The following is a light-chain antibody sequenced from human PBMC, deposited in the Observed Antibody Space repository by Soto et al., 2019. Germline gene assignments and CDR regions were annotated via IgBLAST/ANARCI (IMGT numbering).Light chain of an antibody. CDR1: QNINNY. Sequence: DIQMTQSPSSLSASVGDRVTITCQASQNINNYLNWYQQKPGRAPKLLIYDASNLEAGVPSRFRESGSGTGFTVKICRLQPEDIAIYYCQQYEHLHIFGQGTRLEIK. J-gene: IGKJ5*01. CDR2: DAS. V-gene: IGKV1-33*01. CDR3: QQYEHLHI.